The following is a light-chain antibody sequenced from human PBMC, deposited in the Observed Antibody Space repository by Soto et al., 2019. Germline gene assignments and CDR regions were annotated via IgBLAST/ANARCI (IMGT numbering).Light chain of an antibody. CDR3: QQYGSSPPT. V-gene: IGKV3-20*01. Sequence: EIVLTQSPGTLSLSQGERAPLSCRASQSFSSTYFAWYQQKPGQALRLPIYGAASRATGIPDRFSGSGSGTDFTLTISRLEPEDFAVYYCQQYGSSPPTFGQGTKLEIK. CDR2: GAA. CDR1: QSFSSTY. J-gene: IGKJ2*01.